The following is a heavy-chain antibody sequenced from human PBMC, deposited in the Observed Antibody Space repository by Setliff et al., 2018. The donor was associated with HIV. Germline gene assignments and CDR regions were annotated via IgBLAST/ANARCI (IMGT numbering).Heavy chain of an antibody. V-gene: IGHV4-4*07. CDR3: ATICSSTSCYSDFDH. D-gene: IGHD2-2*01. J-gene: IGHJ4*02. CDR1: GGSISSYY. CDR2: VYTSGST. Sequence: PSETLSLTCTVSGGSISSYYWNWIRQPAGKGLEWIGHVYTSGSTNYNPSLKSRVTILVDTSKNQFSLYLSSVTAADTAVYYCATICSSTSCYSDFDHWGQGTLVTVSS.